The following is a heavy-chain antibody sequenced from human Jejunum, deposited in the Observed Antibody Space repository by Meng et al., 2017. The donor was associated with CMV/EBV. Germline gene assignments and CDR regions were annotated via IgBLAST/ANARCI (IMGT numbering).Heavy chain of an antibody. D-gene: IGHD3-3*02. CDR2: INPNDGTT. J-gene: IGHJ4*02. V-gene: IGHV3-23*01. Sequence: EVQLLESGGDLVQPGGSLRLSCAASGFTFKNYPMTWVRQAPGKGLEWVSGINPNDGTTHYADSVKGRFTISRDNSKNTLYLQMNSLRAEDTAVYYCAKALASPWRGGPFDSWGQGTLVTVYS. CDR3: AKALASPWRGGPFDS. CDR1: GFTFKNYP.